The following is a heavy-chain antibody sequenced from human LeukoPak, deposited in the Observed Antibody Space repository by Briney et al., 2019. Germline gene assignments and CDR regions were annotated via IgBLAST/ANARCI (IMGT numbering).Heavy chain of an antibody. D-gene: IGHD3-16*01. CDR3: VRHPWRMGSRDYNFDY. V-gene: IGHV4-59*08. CDR2: IYYSGST. Sequence: KPSETLSLTCAVYGGSFSGYYWSWIRQPPGRGLEWIGHIYYSGSTNYNPSLKSRVTISVDTSKNQFSLKMTSVTAADTAVYYCVRHPWRMGSRDYNFDYWGQGTLVTVSS. J-gene: IGHJ4*02. CDR1: GGSFSGYY.